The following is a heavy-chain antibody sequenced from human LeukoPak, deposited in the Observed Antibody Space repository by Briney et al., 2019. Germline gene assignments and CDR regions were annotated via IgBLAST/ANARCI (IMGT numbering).Heavy chain of an antibody. CDR3: ERERVGANY. CDR2: ISSSSSTI. D-gene: IGHD1-26*01. V-gene: IGHV3-48*01. J-gene: IGHJ4*02. Sequence: GGSLRLSCAASGFTFSSYSMSWVRQAPGKGLEWVSYISSSSSTIYYADSVKGRFTISRDNAKNSLYLQMNSLRAEDTAVYYCERERVGANYWGQGTLVTVSS. CDR1: GFTFSSYS.